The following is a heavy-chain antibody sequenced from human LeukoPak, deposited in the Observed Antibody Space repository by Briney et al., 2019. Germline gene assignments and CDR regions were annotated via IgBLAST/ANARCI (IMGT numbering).Heavy chain of an antibody. CDR1: GFTFSSYA. D-gene: IGHD2-15*01. J-gene: IGHJ6*02. Sequence: GGSLRLSCAASGFTFSSYAMHWVRQAPGKGLEYVSAISSNGGSTYYADSVKGRFTISRGNSKNTLYLQMGSLRAEDMAVYYCARSGGYYYDYGMDVWGQGTTVTVSS. CDR3: ARSGGYYYDYGMDV. V-gene: IGHV3-64*02. CDR2: ISSNGGST.